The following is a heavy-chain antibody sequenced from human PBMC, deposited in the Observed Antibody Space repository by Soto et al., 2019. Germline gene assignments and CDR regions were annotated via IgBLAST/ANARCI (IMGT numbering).Heavy chain of an antibody. Sequence: SETLSLTCVVSGYSISSGYYWAWVRQPPGKEREWIGSIYHSGKTYYKPSLRSRVTVSVDTSKNQFSMKLISVTAADTAVYYCARDKRVTMIGGWFDPWGQGTLVTVSS. CDR1: GYSISSGYY. J-gene: IGHJ5*02. CDR3: ARDKRVTMIGGWFDP. V-gene: IGHV4-38-2*02. CDR2: IYHSGKT. D-gene: IGHD3-22*01.